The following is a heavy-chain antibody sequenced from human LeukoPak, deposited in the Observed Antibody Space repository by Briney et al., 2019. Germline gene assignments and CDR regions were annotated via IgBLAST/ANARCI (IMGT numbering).Heavy chain of an antibody. Sequence: TSVKVSCKASGFTFTSSAMQWVRQARGQRLEWIGWIVVGSGNTNYAQKFQERVTITRDMSTSTAYMELSSLRSEDTAVYYCAALSSLTYYYGTDVWGQGTTVTVSS. V-gene: IGHV1-58*02. CDR3: AALSSLTYYYGTDV. J-gene: IGHJ6*02. CDR1: GFTFTSSA. CDR2: IVVGSGNT. D-gene: IGHD3-10*01.